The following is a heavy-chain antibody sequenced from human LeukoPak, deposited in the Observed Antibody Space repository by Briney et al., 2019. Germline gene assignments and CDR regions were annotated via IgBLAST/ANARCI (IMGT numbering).Heavy chain of an antibody. CDR3: ARGGWSNDY. CDR2: IYYSGST. CDR1: GDSINDRY. V-gene: IGHV4-59*11. J-gene: IGHJ4*02. D-gene: IGHD6-19*01. Sequence: PSETLSLTCTVSGDSINDRYWSWIRQPPGRRLEWIGYIYYSGSTNHNPSLKSRVTISVDTSKNQFSLKLSSVTAADTAVYYCARGGWSNDYWGQGTLVTVSS.